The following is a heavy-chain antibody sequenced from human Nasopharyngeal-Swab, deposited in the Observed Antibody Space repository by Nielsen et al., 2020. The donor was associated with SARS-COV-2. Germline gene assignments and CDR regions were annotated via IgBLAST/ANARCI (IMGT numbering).Heavy chain of an antibody. CDR3: ARDHGLLWIKPYWYFDL. CDR1: GYTLTELS. D-gene: IGHD3-10*01. V-gene: IGHV1-46*01. CDR2: INPSGGST. Sequence: ASVKVSCKVSGYTLTELSMHWVRQAPGQGLEWMGIINPSGGSTSYAQKFQGRVTMTRDTSTSTVYMELSSLRSEDTAVYYCARDHGLLWIKPYWYFDLWGRGTLVTVSS. J-gene: IGHJ2*01.